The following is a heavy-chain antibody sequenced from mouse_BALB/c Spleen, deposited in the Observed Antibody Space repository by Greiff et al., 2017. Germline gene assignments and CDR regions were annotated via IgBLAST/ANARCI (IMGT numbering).Heavy chain of an antibody. CDR1: GYTFTSYV. J-gene: IGHJ4*01. CDR3: ARYGNYGDYAMDD. V-gene: IGHV1-14*01. CDR2: INPYNDGT. D-gene: IGHD2-1*01. Sequence: VQLQQSGPELVKPGASVKMSCKASGYTFTSYVMHWVKQKPGQGLEWIGYINPYNDGTKYNEKFKGKATLTSDKSSSTAYMELSSLTSEDSAVYYCARYGNYGDYAMDDWGQGTSVTVSS.